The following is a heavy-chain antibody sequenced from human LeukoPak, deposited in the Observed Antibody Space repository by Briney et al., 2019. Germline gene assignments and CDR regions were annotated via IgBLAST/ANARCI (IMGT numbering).Heavy chain of an antibody. V-gene: IGHV3-48*03. CDR2: ISSSGSTI. J-gene: IGHJ3*02. D-gene: IGHD4-23*01. Sequence: GGSLRLSCAASGFTFSSYEMNWVRQAPGKGLEWVSYISSSGSTIYYADSVKGRFTISRDNAKNSLYLQMNSLRAEDTAVYYCARETMVVNDAFDTWGQGTMVTVSS. CDR1: GFTFSSYE. CDR3: ARETMVVNDAFDT.